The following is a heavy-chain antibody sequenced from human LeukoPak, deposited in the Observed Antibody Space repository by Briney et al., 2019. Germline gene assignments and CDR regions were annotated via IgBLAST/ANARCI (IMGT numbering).Heavy chain of an antibody. Sequence: GGSLRLSCAASGFTFSSFAMTWVRQAPGKGLEWVSGISGSGGSTYYADSVKGRFTISRDNAKNSLSLQMNSLRAEDTALYYCARVPVGAAKHADYWGQGTLVTVSS. CDR1: GFTFSSFA. D-gene: IGHD1-26*01. CDR2: ISGSGGST. J-gene: IGHJ4*02. V-gene: IGHV3-23*01. CDR3: ARVPVGAAKHADY.